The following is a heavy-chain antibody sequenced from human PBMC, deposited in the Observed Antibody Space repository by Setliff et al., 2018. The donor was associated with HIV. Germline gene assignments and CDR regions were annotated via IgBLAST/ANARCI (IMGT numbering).Heavy chain of an antibody. CDR3: ARLREGGTSLIDL. CDR1: GGSIKNPH. Sequence: SETLSLTCAVSGGSIKNPHWSWIRQPPGKGLEWLGYISYLGGTNYNPSLKSRVSISLDASKSEFSLKVISVTAADTAFYYCARLREGGTSLIDLWGQGTLFTVSS. CDR2: ISYLGGT. V-gene: IGHV4-59*11. D-gene: IGHD3-16*01. J-gene: IGHJ5*02.